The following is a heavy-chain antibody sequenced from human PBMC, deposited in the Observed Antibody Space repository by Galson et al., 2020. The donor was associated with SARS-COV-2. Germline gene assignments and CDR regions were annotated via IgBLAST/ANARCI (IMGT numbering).Heavy chain of an antibody. CDR1: GFIFNYHA. D-gene: IGHD6-19*01. Sequence: GGSLRLSCAASGFIFNYHAMHWVRQAPGKGLEWVAQIFFDGSDKYYGDSVKGRFTISRDSSKNTVYLQMNNLRADDTAVYYCARDGQTSSGWAFDYWGQGTLVTVSS. J-gene: IGHJ4*02. V-gene: IGHV3-30*04. CDR3: ARDGQTSSGWAFDY. CDR2: IFFDGSDK.